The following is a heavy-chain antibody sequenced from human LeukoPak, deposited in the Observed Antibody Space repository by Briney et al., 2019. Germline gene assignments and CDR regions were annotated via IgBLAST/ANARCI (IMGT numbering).Heavy chain of an antibody. D-gene: IGHD2-15*01. V-gene: IGHV4-4*02. J-gene: IGHJ4*02. CDR3: ARDGGLGYCSGGSCSGY. CDR1: GGSISSSNW. CDR2: IYHSGST. Sequence: PSETLSLTCAVSGGSISSSNWWRWVRQPPGKGLEWIGEIYHSGSTNYNPSLKSRVTISVDKSKNQFSLKLSSVTAADTAVYYCARDGGLGYCSGGSCSGYWGQGTLVTVSS.